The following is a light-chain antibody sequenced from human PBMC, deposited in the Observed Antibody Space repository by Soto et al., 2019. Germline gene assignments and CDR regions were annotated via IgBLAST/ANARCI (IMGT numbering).Light chain of an antibody. CDR3: QQYNSYSGT. CDR1: QSISSW. V-gene: IGKV1-5*03. Sequence: DIQMTQSPSTLSASVGDRVTITCRASQSISSWLAWYQQKPGKAPKLLIYSASSLKSGVSSRFSGSGSGTEFTLTISSLQPDDFATYYCQQYNSYSGTFGQGTKVGIK. J-gene: IGKJ1*01. CDR2: SAS.